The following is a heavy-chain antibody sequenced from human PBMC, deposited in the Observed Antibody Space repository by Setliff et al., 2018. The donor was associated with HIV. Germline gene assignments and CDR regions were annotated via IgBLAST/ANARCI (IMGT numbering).Heavy chain of an antibody. Sequence: ASVKVSCKASGGRFSNYGISWVRQAPGQGLEWMGGIIPIFGTTDYAQVFQGRVTMTADESTSTAYMGLSSLRSEDTAVYYCARAVVPTYYDVLTGYVYYMDVWGKGTTVTVSS. J-gene: IGHJ6*03. CDR2: IIPIFGTT. CDR1: GGRFSNYG. V-gene: IGHV1-69*13. CDR3: ARAVVPTYYDVLTGYVYYMDV. D-gene: IGHD3-9*01.